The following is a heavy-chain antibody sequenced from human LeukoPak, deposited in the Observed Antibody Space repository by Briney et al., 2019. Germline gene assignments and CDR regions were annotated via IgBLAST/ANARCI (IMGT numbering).Heavy chain of an antibody. CDR1: GGTFSSYA. D-gene: IGHD4-17*01. CDR3: ARARHDYGDWLMPAFDI. J-gene: IGHJ3*02. V-gene: IGHV1-69*05. CDR2: IIPIFGTA. Sequence: SVKVSCKASGGTFSSYAISWVRQAPGQGLEWMGGIIPIFGTANYAQKFQGRVTITTDESTSTAYMELSSLRSEDTSVYYCARARHDYGDWLMPAFDIWGQGTMVTVSS.